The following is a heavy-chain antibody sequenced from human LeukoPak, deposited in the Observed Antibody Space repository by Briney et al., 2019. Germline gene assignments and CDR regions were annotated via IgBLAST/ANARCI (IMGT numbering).Heavy chain of an antibody. CDR2: ISSSSSYT. J-gene: IGHJ4*02. V-gene: IGHV3-11*05. Sequence: GGSLRLSCAASGFTFSDYYMSWIRQAPGKGLEWVSHISSSSSYTNYADSVKGSFTISRDNAKNSLYLQMNSLRAEDTAVYYCARDRQYYFDYWGQGTLVTVSS. CDR3: ARDRQYYFDY. CDR1: GFTFSDYY.